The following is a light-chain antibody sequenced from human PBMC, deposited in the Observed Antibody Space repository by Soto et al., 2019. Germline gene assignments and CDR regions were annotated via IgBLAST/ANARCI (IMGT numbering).Light chain of an antibody. CDR2: EVS. Sequence: QSALTQPASVSGSPGQSITISCTGTSSDVGRYNYVSWYQQHPGKAPKLMIYEVSNRPSGVSNRFSASKSGNTASLTISGLRAEDEADYYCTSYTSSTTWVFGGGTKLTVL. CDR3: TSYTSSTTWV. CDR1: SSDVGRYNY. J-gene: IGLJ3*02. V-gene: IGLV2-14*01.